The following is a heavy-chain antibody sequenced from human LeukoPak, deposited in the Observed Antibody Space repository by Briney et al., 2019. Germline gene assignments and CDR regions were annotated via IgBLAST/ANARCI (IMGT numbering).Heavy chain of an antibody. J-gene: IGHJ4*02. CDR1: GFTFSRYG. V-gene: IGHV3-30*18. Sequence: GGSLRLSCAASGFTFSRYGMHWVRQAPGKGLEGVAVISYDGSNKYYADSVKGRFTISRDNSKNTLYLQMNSLRAEDTAVYYCGKEHYYDSSGYYPSFDYWGQGTLVTVSS. CDR3: GKEHYYDSSGYYPSFDY. D-gene: IGHD3-22*01. CDR2: ISYDGSNK.